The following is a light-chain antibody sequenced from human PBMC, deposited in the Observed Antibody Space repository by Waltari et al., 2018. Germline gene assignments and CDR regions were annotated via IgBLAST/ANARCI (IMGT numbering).Light chain of an antibody. CDR3: SSHAGSNNLV. CDR2: DVS. Sequence: QSAPTQPPPASGSLAQSVTISCTGTSSHGGDYAYVPWFQQHPGKAPKLMSDDVSKRPSGVPDRLSGSKSGNTASLTVSGLQAEDEADYCCSSHAGSNNLVFGSGTKVTVL. CDR1: SSHGGDYAY. J-gene: IGLJ1*01. V-gene: IGLV2-8*01.